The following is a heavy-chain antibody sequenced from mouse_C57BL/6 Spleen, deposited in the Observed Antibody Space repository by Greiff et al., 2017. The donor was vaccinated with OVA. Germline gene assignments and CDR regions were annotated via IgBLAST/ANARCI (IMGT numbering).Heavy chain of an antibody. CDR2: ISYDGSN. V-gene: IGHV3-6*01. J-gene: IGHJ1*03. CDR1: GYSITSGYY. D-gene: IGHD1-1*01. Sequence: EVKLEESGPGLVKPSQSLSLTCSVTGYSITSGYYWNWIRQFPGNKLEWMGYISYDGSNNYNPSLKNRISITRDTSYNQFFLMLNSVTTQDTATYDCARETTGVADWYFDVWGTGTTVTVSS. CDR3: ARETTGVADWYFDV.